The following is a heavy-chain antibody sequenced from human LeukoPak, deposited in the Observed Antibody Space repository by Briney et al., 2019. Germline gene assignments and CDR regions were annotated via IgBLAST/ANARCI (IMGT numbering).Heavy chain of an antibody. CDR1: GFIFISYN. D-gene: IGHD1-26*01. CDR2: ISSNSSYI. J-gene: IGHJ4*02. CDR3: AQRERM. V-gene: IGHV3-21*01. Sequence: GGALRLFCAASGFIFISYNRNWVRQAPREGLEWVSSISSNSSYIYYADSVKGRFTISRDNAKNSLYLQMNSLRAEDTAVYYCAQRERMWGQGTLVTVSS.